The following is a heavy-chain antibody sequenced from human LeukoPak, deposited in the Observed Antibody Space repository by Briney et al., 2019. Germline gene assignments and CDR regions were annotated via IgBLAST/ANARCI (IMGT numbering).Heavy chain of an antibody. Sequence: ASVKVSCKASGGTFSSYAISWVRQAPGQGLEWMGRINPNSGDTNYAQKFQGWVTMTRDTSISTAYMELSRLTSDDTAMYYCARDYCSSTSCLFDYWGQGTLVTVSS. CDR2: INPNSGDT. D-gene: IGHD2-2*01. CDR1: GGTFSSYA. V-gene: IGHV1-2*04. J-gene: IGHJ4*02. CDR3: ARDYCSSTSCLFDY.